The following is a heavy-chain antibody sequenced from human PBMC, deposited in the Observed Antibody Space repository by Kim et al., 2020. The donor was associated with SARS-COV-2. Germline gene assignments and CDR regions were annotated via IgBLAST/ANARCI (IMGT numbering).Heavy chain of an antibody. J-gene: IGHJ3*02. CDR2: TSHSGNT. CDR1: GGSISSEDYY. D-gene: IGHD6-13*01. Sequence: SETLSLTCTVSGGSISSEDYYWTWIRQPPGKGLEWIGYTSHSGNTYYNPSLNSRISISTDTSKTLFSLTLTSVTTADTAVYYCATAAGDAFDIWGQGKMV. V-gene: IGHV4-30-4*01. CDR3: ATAAGDAFDI.